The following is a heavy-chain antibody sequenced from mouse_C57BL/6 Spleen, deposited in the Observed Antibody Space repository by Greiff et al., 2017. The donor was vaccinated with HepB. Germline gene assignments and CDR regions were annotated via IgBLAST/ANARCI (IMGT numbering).Heavy chain of an antibody. CDR2: IYPGDGDT. J-gene: IGHJ2*01. V-gene: IGHV1-82*01. D-gene: IGHD1-1*02. CDR1: GYAFSSSW. CDR3: ARERTMGLDY. Sequence: QVQLQQSGPELVKPGASVKISCKASGYAFSSSWMNWVKQRPGKGLEWIGRIYPGDGDTNYNGKFKGKATLTADKSSSTAYMQLSSLTSEDSAVYFWARERTMGLDYWGQGTTLTVSS.